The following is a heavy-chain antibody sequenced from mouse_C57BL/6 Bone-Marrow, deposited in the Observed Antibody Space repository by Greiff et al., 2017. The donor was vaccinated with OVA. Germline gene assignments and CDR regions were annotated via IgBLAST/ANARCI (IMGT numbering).Heavy chain of an antibody. Sequence: EVQLQQSGTVLARPGASVKMSCKTSGYTFTSYWMHWVKQRPGQGLEWIGAIYPGNSDTSYNQKFKGKAKLTAVTSASTAYMELSSLTNEDSAVYYCTRETVEGPYFDYWGQGTTLTVSS. CDR3: TRETVEGPYFDY. D-gene: IGHD1-1*01. J-gene: IGHJ2*01. CDR2: IYPGNSDT. V-gene: IGHV1-5*01. CDR1: GYTFTSYW.